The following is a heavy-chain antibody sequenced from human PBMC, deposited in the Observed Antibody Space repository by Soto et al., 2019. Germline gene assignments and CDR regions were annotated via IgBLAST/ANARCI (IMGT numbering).Heavy chain of an antibody. D-gene: IGHD3-10*01. CDR3: AKDSEGILWFGELLPDNWFDP. CDR2: ISGSGGST. Sequence: EVQLLESGGGLVQPGGSLRLSCAASGFTFSSYAMSWVRQAPGKGLEWVSAISGSGGSTYYADSVKGRFTISRDNSKNTLYLQMNSLRAEDTAVYYCAKDSEGILWFGELLPDNWFDPWGQGTLGTVSS. CDR1: GFTFSSYA. V-gene: IGHV3-23*01. J-gene: IGHJ5*02.